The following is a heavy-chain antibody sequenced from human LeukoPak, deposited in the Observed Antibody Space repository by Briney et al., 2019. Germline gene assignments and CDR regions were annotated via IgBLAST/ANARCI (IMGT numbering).Heavy chain of an antibody. J-gene: IGHJ4*02. V-gene: IGHV4-4*02. CDR3: ARESSSTSCYDY. CDR2: IYHSGST. Sequence: PSETLSLTCTVSGGSISSRNWWSWVRQPPGKGLEWIGEIYHSGSTNYNPSLKSRVTISIDKSKNQFSLKLSSVTAADTAVYYCARESSSTSCYDYWGQGTLVTVSS. D-gene: IGHD2-2*01. CDR1: GGSISSRNW.